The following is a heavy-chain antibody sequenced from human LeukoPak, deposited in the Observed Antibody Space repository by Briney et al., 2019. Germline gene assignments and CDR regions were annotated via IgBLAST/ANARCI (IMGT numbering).Heavy chain of an antibody. J-gene: IGHJ4*02. CDR2: INPNSGGT. Sequence: ASVKVSCKASGYTFTGYYMHWVRQAPGQGLEWMGWINPNSGGTNHAQKFQGRVTMTRDTSISTAYLELSRLRSDDTAVYYCARDRPLDADDYYGFYYFDYWGRGTLVTVSS. D-gene: IGHD3-10*01. V-gene: IGHV1-2*02. CDR3: ARDRPLDADDYYGFYYFDY. CDR1: GYTFTGYY.